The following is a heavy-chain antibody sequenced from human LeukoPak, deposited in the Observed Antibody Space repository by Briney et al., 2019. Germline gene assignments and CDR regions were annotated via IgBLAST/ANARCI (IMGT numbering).Heavy chain of an antibody. Sequence: PSQTLSLTCAVSGGSISSGGYSWSWIRQPPGKGLEWIGYIYHRGSTYYNPSLKSRVTISVDRSKNQFSLKLSSVTAADTAVYYCARADIVATIEFDYWGQGTLVTVSS. CDR1: GGSISSGGYS. CDR3: ARADIVATIEFDY. D-gene: IGHD5-12*01. J-gene: IGHJ4*02. V-gene: IGHV4-30-2*01. CDR2: IYHRGST.